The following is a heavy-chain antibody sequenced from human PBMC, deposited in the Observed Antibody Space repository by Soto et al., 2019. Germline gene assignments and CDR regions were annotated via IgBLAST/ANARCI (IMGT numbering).Heavy chain of an antibody. V-gene: IGHV3-30*18. CDR1: GFTFSRYG. J-gene: IGHJ4*02. CDR3: AKAGFYY. CDR2: ISYDGSNK. Sequence: GGSLRPSCAASGFTFSRYGMHWVRQAPGKGLEWVAVISYDGSNKYYADSVKGRFTISRDNSKNTLYLQMNSLRAEDTAVYYCAKAGFYYWGQGTLVTVSS.